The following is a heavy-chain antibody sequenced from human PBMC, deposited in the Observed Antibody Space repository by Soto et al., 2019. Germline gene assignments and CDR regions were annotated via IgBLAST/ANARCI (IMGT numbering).Heavy chain of an antibody. J-gene: IGHJ5*02. V-gene: IGHV4-59*01. CDR2: IFYSGST. CDR1: GGSIGNYY. CDR3: AKDSGYNYGYFRWFDP. Sequence: SETLSLTCTVSGGSIGNYYWSWVGQRPGRGLEWIGHIFYSGSTNYNPALKSRVTISVDTSKSQFSLKLSSVTAADTAVYYCAKDSGYNYGYFRWFDPWGQGTLVT. D-gene: IGHD5-18*01.